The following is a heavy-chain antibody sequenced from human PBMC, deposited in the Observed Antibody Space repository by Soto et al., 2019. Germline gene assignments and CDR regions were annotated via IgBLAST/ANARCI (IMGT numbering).Heavy chain of an antibody. CDR3: ATPTGRVLGRSCAD. V-gene: IGHV1-2*02. D-gene: IGHD3-16*01. Sequence: EASVKVSCKASGYTFTGFYMHWVRQAPGQGLEWLGWINPNTGVTTYAQKFQGRVTMTRDTSISTAYMELSRLTSDDTAVYYCATPTGRVLGRSCADWGQGTLVTVSS. CDR1: GYTFTGFY. J-gene: IGHJ4*02. CDR2: INPNTGVT.